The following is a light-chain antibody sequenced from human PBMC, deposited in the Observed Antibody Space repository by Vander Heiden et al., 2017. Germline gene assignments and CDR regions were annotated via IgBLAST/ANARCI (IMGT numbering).Light chain of an antibody. V-gene: IGLV2-18*02. CDR1: SSDVGSYNR. CDR3: SSFTSSSTVL. CDR2: EVS. Sequence: QSALTQPPSVSGSPGQSVAISCTRTSSDVGSYNRVSWYQPPPATPPNLLIYEVSNRPSGVPARFSGSKSGNTASLTISGLQAEDEADYYCSSFTSSSTVLFGGGTKLTVL. J-gene: IGLJ2*01.